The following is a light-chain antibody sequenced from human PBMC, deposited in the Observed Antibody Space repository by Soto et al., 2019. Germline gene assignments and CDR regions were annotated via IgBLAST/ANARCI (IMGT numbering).Light chain of an antibody. CDR3: QQFSSYPLT. J-gene: IGKJ4*02. V-gene: IGKV3-15*01. CDR1: KIVRSH. Sequence: EIVMTQSHATLSVSPGERAHPSCRALKIVRSHLALYQQPPGQAPRLLIYGASTRATGIPARFSGSGSGTEFTLTISSLQSEDFAVYYCQQFSSYPLTCGGGTKG. CDR2: GAS.